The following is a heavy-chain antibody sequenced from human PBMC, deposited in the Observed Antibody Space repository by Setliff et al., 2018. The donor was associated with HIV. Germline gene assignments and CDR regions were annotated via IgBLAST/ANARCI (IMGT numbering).Heavy chain of an antibody. CDR3: ARGESSTWDLAEHFQH. D-gene: IGHD2-2*01. Sequence: SETLSLPCTVSGVSVSSGGYYWSWIRQHPGKGLEWIGDVHHTGTTYLNPSLKSRITISVDTSKNQFSLKLGFVTAADTAVYHCARGESSTWDLAEHFQHWGHGTLVTVSS. CDR1: GVSVSSGGYY. V-gene: IGHV4-31*03. CDR2: VHHTGTT. J-gene: IGHJ1*01.